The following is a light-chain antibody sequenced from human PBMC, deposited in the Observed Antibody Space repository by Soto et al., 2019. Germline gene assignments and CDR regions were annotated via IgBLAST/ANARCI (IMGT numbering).Light chain of an antibody. CDR2: EVS. J-gene: IGLJ2*01. Sequence: QSALTQPAAVSGPPGQSITISCTGTSSDVGRYNYVSWYQQHSGKAPKLVIYEVSSRPSGVSNRFSGSKSGNTASLTISGLQAEDEAYYYCSSYTTSTSFILFGGGTKLTVL. V-gene: IGLV2-14*01. CDR3: SSYTTSTSFIL. CDR1: SSDVGRYNY.